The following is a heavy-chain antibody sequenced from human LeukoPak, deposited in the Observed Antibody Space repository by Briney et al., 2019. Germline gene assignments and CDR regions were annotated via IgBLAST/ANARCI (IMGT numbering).Heavy chain of an antibody. Sequence: GGSLRLSCAASGFTFSDYGMHWVRQAPGKGLEWVAVIWYDGSDKYYADSVKGRFTISRDNSKNTLYLQMNGLRAEDTAVYYCARDSPLVATIQPIFDYWGQGTLVTVSS. V-gene: IGHV3-33*01. CDR3: ARDSPLVATIQPIFDY. CDR1: GFTFSDYG. D-gene: IGHD5-12*01. CDR2: IWYDGSDK. J-gene: IGHJ4*02.